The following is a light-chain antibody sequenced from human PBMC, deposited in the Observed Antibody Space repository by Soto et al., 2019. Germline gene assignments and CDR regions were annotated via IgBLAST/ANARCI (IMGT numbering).Light chain of an antibody. J-gene: IGLJ1*01. Sequence: QAVVTQPPSVSGAPGQRVTISFTGSSSNIGAGYDVHWYQQLPGTAPKLLIYGNSNRPSGVPDRFSGSKSGTSASLAITGLQDEDEADYYCQSYDSSLSGSYVFGTGTKLTVL. CDR3: QSYDSSLSGSYV. V-gene: IGLV1-40*01. CDR1: SSNIGAGYD. CDR2: GNS.